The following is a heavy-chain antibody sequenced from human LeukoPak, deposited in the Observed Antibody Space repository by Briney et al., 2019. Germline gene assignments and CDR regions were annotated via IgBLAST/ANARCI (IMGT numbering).Heavy chain of an antibody. D-gene: IGHD3-10*01. J-gene: IGHJ4*02. CDR2: ISGSGGST. CDR3: ALGGQYD. CDR1: GFTFSSYD. Sequence: PGGTLRLSCAVSGFTFSSYDMSWVRQAPGKGLEWVSAISGSGGSTYYADSVKGRFTISRDNSKNTLFLQMNSLRAEDTAVYYCALGGQYDWGQGTLVTVSS. V-gene: IGHV3-23*01.